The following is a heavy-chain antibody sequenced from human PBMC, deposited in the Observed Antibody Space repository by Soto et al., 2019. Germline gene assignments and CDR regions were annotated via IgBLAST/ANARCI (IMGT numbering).Heavy chain of an antibody. D-gene: IGHD2-21*01. CDR2: VDPEDGET. Sequence: EVQLVQSGAEVKKPGATVKISCKVSGFKFIDYYLYWVQQAPGKALEWMGRVDPEDGETVYSEKFQGRLTIYADTSRDIAHMELSGLRSEDTAVYFCATTTAVIVAQGPMDVWGQGTTVIVSS. J-gene: IGHJ6*02. CDR1: GFKFIDYY. CDR3: ATTTAVIVAQGPMDV. V-gene: IGHV1-69-2*01.